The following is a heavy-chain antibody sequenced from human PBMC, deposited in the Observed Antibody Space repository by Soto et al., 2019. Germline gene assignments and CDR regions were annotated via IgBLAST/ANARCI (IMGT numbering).Heavy chain of an antibody. D-gene: IGHD6-19*01. CDR1: GGSISSSNW. V-gene: IGHV4-4*02. Sequence: QVQLQESGPGLVKPSGTLSLTCAVSGGSISSSNWWSWVRQPPGKGLGWIGEIYHSGSTNYNPSLKSRVTISVDKSMIQFLLKLSSVTAAETAVYYCAKNQWLVDMTYNWLDPWGQVTLVTVSS. CDR3: AKNQWLVDMTYNWLDP. CDR2: IYHSGST. J-gene: IGHJ5*02.